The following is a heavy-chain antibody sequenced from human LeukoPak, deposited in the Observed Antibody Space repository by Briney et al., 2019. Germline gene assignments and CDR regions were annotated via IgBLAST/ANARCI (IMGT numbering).Heavy chain of an antibody. CDR1: GFTFSNYY. D-gene: IGHD2-15*01. J-gene: IGHJ3*02. CDR3: ARVVYCSGGSCHIFAFDI. CDR2: IKQDGSEK. V-gene: IGHV3-7*03. Sequence: PGGSLRLSCAASGFTFSNYYMNWVRQAPGKGLEWVANIKQDGSEKYYVDSVRGRFTISRDNAKHSLYLQVNSLRAEDTAVYYCARVVYCSGGSCHIFAFDIWGQGTMVTVSS.